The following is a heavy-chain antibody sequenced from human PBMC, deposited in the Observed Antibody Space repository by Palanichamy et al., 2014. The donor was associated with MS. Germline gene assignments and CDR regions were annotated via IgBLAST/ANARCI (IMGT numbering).Heavy chain of an antibody. CDR2: MSGSGDDT. CDR1: GFNFNIYT. D-gene: IGHD3-3*01. Sequence: EVHLLESGGGLVRPGGSLRLSCTASGFNFNIYTMTWVRQAPGKGLQWVSTMSGSGDDTVYADSVKGRCTISRDNSKNTVFLQMNNLGAEDTAVYYCARHGRRADFWSGPLDYWGQGTLVTVTS. V-gene: IGHV3-23*01. J-gene: IGHJ4*02. CDR3: ARHGRRADFWSGPLDY.